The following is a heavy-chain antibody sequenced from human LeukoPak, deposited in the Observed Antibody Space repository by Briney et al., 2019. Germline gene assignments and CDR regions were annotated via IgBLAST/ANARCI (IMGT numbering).Heavy chain of an antibody. CDR2: IYYSGST. CDR3: ARGWIGPALTSSDWFDP. Sequence: PSETLSLTSTVSGGSISSSSYYWGWIRQPPGKGLEWIGSIYYSGSTYYNPSLKSRVTISVDTSKNQFSLKLSSVTAADTAVYYCARGWIGPALTSSDWFDPWGQGTLVTVSS. CDR1: GGSISSSSYY. V-gene: IGHV4-39*01. J-gene: IGHJ5*02. D-gene: IGHD2-2*01.